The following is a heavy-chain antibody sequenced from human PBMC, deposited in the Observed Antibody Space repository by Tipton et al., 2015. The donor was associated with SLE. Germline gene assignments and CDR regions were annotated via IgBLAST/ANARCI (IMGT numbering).Heavy chain of an antibody. J-gene: IGHJ6*03. CDR2: IYYSGST. D-gene: IGHD6-13*01. Sequence: TLSLTCTVSGGSFSTYYWSWLRQPPGKGLEWVGYIYYSGSTYYNPSLKSRVTISVDTSKNQFSLKLNSVTAADTAVYYCARGSGRYSSSWYFFYYYMDVWGKGTTVTVSS. CDR3: ARGSGRYSSSWYFFYYYMDV. CDR1: GGSFSTYY. V-gene: IGHV4-59*12.